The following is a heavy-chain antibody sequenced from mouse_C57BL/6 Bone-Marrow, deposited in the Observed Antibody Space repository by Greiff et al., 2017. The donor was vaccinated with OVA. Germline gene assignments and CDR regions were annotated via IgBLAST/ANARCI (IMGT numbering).Heavy chain of an antibody. Sequence: QVQLQQSGAELARPGASVKLSCKASGYTFTSYGISWVKQRTGQGLEWIGEIYPRSGNTYYNEKFKGKATLTADKSSSKAYMELSSLTSEDSAECFSGRWRKVPETAYWGQGTLVTVSA. CDR2: IYPRSGNT. D-gene: IGHD1-3*01. V-gene: IGHV1-81*01. CDR1: GYTFTSYG. CDR3: GRWRKVPETAY. J-gene: IGHJ3*01.